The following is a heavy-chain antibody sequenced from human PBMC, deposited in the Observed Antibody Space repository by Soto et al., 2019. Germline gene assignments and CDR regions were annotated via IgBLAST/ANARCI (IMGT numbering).Heavy chain of an antibody. V-gene: IGHV3-66*01. J-gene: IGHJ4*02. CDR1: GFSVSTNY. CDR2: IYSGGST. D-gene: IGHD6-13*01. CDR3: ASPKVPHSNFWSLFDY. Sequence: GGSLRLSCVASGFSVSTNYMTWVRQAPGKGLEWVSVIYSGGSTYYADSVKGRFTISRDNSKNTLYLQMSSLRAEDTAVYYCASPKVPHSNFWSLFDYWGQGTLVTVSS.